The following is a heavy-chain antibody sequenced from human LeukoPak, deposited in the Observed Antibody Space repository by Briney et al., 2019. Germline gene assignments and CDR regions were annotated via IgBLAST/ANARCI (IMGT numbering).Heavy chain of an antibody. J-gene: IGHJ5*02. CDR3: ARHVRVPTSGILNSFDP. V-gene: IGHV4-39*01. CDR1: GDSISRSSYY. CDR2: IYYSGTT. D-gene: IGHD3-3*01. Sequence: SETLSLTCTVSGDSISRSSYYWGWIRQSPGKGLEWIGSIYYSGTTYYNSSLKSRVTISVDTSKNQFSLNLRSVTAADTAVYYCARHVRVPTSGILNSFDPWGQGTLVTVSS.